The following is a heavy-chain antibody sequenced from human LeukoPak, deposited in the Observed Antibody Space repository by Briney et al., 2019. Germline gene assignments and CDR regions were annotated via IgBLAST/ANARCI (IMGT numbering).Heavy chain of an antibody. D-gene: IGHD2-21*02. Sequence: ASVKVSCKASGYTFTSYDINWVRQATGQGLEWMGWMNPNSGNTGYAQKFQGRVTMTRDTSISTAYMELSRLRSDDTAVYYCARVEGGVYCGGDCYSNVHWGQGTLVTVSS. J-gene: IGHJ4*02. CDR1: GYTFTSYD. CDR2: MNPNSGNT. V-gene: IGHV1-8*01. CDR3: ARVEGGVYCGGDCYSNVH.